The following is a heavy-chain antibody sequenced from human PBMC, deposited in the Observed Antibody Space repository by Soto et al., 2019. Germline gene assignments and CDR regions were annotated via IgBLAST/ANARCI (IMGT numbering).Heavy chain of an antibody. D-gene: IGHD3-22*01. V-gene: IGHV1-2*02. CDR1: GYTFTSYA. CDR3: ASTHSYYYDTSGPDAFDI. J-gene: IGHJ3*02. Sequence: ASVKVYCKASGYTFTSYAISWVRQTPGQGLEWMGWINPNSGATNYAQKFQGRVTMTRDTSISTAYMELSRLRSDDTAVYYCASTHSYYYDTSGPDAFDIWGQGTMVTVSS. CDR2: INPNSGAT.